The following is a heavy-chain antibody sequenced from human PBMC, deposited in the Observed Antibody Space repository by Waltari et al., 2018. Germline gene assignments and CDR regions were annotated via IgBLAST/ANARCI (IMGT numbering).Heavy chain of an antibody. V-gene: IGHV1-69*13. CDR1: GGTFSSYA. J-gene: IGHJ4*02. CDR2: IIPIFGTA. Sequence: QVQLVQSGAEVKKPGSSVKAACKASGGTFSSYAISWVRQAPGQGLECMGRIIPIFGTANYAQKFQGRVTITADKSTSTAYMELSSLRSEDTAVYYCARNDEYSSSPVDYWGQGTLVTFSS. D-gene: IGHD6-6*01. CDR3: ARNDEYSSSPVDY.